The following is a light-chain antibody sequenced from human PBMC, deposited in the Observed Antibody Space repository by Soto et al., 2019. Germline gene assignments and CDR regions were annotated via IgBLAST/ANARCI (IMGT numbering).Light chain of an antibody. J-gene: IGLJ1*01. CDR2: NVS. CDR1: SSDVGGYNY. V-gene: IGLV2-14*03. CDR3: SSYTSSDTLYG. Sequence: QSALTQPASVSGSPGQSITISCTGTSSDVGGYNYVSWYQQHPGKAPKLILYNVSDRPSGVSNHFSGSKSGNTASLTIAGLQAEDEADYSCSSYTSSDTLYGFGTGTKLTVL.